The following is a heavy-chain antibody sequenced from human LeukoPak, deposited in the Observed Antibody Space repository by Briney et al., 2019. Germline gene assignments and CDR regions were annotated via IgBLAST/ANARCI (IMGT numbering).Heavy chain of an antibody. D-gene: IGHD3-3*01. Sequence: SETLSLTCTVSGGSISSGDYYWSWIRQPPGKGLEWIGYIYYSGSTYYNPSLKSRVTISVDTSKNRFSLKLSSVTAADTAVYYCARDAFNAYYDFWSGYYDYWGQGTLVTVSS. CDR2: IYYSGST. CDR3: ARDAFNAYYDFWSGYYDY. CDR1: GGSISSGDYY. J-gene: IGHJ4*02. V-gene: IGHV4-30-4*08.